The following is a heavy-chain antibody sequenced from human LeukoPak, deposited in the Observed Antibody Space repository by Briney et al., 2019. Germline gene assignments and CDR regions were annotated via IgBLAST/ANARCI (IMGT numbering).Heavy chain of an antibody. V-gene: IGHV4-30-4*08. CDR2: IYYSGST. CDR3: ARGVSTYYDFWSGYYASPYYYYMDV. Sequence: SETLSLICTVSGGSISSGDYYWSWIRQPPGKGLEWIGYIYYSGSTYYNPSLKSRVTISVDTSKNQFSLKLSSVTAADTAVYYCARGVSTYYDFWSGYYASPYYYYMDVWGKGTTVTVSS. J-gene: IGHJ6*03. D-gene: IGHD3-3*01. CDR1: GGSISSGDYY.